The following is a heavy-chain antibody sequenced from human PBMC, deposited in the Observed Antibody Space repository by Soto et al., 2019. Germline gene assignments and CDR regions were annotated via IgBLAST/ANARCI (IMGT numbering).Heavy chain of an antibody. Sequence: PGXSLKISCKASGYSFAIYWIGWVRQMPGKGLELMGIMYPGDSDTRYSPSFQGQVTISADKSISTAYLQWSSLKASDTAIYYCXXXNXXXXXXFEYWGQGTLVTVSS. CDR2: MYPGDSDT. J-gene: IGHJ4*02. CDR3: XXXNXXXXXXFEY. V-gene: IGHV5-51*01. CDR1: GYSFAIYW.